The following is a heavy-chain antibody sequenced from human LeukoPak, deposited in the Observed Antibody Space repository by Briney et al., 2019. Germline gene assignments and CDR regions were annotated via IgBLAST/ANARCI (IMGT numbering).Heavy chain of an antibody. V-gene: IGHV3-20*04. D-gene: IGHD5-18*01. CDR1: GFTFDDYG. CDR2: INWNGGST. J-gene: IGHJ4*02. CDR3: ARAGVDTAMAYYFDY. Sequence: GGSLRLSCAASGFTFDDYGMSWVRQAPGKGLEWVSGINWNGGSTGYADSVKGRFTISRDNAKNSLYLQMNSLRAEDTALYYCARAGVDTAMAYYFDYWGQGTLVTVSS.